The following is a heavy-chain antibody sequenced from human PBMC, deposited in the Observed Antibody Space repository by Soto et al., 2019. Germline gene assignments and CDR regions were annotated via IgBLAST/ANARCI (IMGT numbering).Heavy chain of an antibody. CDR3: GRGLSALGTIDY. CDR2: ISPYNGNK. V-gene: IGHV1-18*01. CDR1: GDTFTIYG. D-gene: IGHD1-7*01. Sequence: DSVKVSCKTCGDTFTIYGISWVRQAPAQGFEWMGWISPYNGNKRYAQNLQDRVTMPTDTSTNTAYMELRSLSSEDPHLDYCGRGLSALGTIDYWG. J-gene: IGHJ4*01.